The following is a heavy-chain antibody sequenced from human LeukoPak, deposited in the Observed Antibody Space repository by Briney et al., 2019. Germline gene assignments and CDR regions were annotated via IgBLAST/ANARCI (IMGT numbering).Heavy chain of an antibody. D-gene: IGHD3-10*01. CDR1: GFTFSSYG. J-gene: IGHJ4*02. Sequence: GRTLRLSCAASGFTFSSYGMHWVRQAPGKGLEWVAVIWYDGSNKYYADSVKGRFTISRDNSKNTLYLQTNSLRAEDTAVYYCARALSRFYGYYFDYWGQGTLVTVSS. CDR3: ARALSRFYGYYFDY. CDR2: IWYDGSNK. V-gene: IGHV3-33*01.